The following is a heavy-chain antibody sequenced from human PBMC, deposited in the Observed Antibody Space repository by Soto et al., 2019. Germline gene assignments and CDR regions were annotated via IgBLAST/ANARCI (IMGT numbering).Heavy chain of an antibody. V-gene: IGHV5-10-1*01. Sequence: PGESLKISCKGSGYSFTSYWISWVRQMPGKGLEWMGRIDPSDSYTNYSPSFQGHVTISADKSISTAYLQWSSLKASDTAMYYCARISGVWLAIDYYYYGLDVWGQGTTVTLSS. CDR1: GYSFTSYW. CDR3: ARISGVWLAIDYYYYGLDV. J-gene: IGHJ6*02. D-gene: IGHD6-19*01. CDR2: IDPSDSYT.